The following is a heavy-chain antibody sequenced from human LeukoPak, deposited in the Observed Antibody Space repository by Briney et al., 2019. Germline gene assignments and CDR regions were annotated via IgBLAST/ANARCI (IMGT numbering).Heavy chain of an antibody. CDR3: ARDIVVVPAVYYYYGMDV. CDR2: IYYSGST. CDR1: GGSISSGDYY. D-gene: IGHD2-2*01. V-gene: IGHV4-31*03. J-gene: IGHJ6*02. Sequence: KTSQTLSLTCTVSGGSISSGDYYWSWIRQHPGKGLEWIGYIYYSGSTNYNPSLRSRVTISVDTSKNQISLKLSSVTAADTAVYYCARDIVVVPAVYYYYGMDVWGQGTTVTVSS.